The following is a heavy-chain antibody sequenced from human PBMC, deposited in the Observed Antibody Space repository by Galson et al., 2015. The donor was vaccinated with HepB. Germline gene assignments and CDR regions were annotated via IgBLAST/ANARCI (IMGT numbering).Heavy chain of an antibody. V-gene: IGHV3-30-3*01. CDR3: AIDTGGYATAPYYFDH. CDR1: GFTFSSYA. Sequence: SLRLSCAASGFTFSSYAMHWVRQAPGKGLEWVAVISYDGSNKYYADSVKDRFTISRDNSKNTLYLQMNSPKSDDTAVFYCAIDTGGYATAPYYFDHWGQGTLVTVSS. CDR2: ISYDGSNK. J-gene: IGHJ4*02. D-gene: IGHD1-26*01.